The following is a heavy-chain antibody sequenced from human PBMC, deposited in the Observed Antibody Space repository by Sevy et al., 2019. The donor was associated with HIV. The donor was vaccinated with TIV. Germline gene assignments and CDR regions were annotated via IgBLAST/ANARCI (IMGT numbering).Heavy chain of an antibody. Sequence: GGSLRLSCEASGFXFSSYEMXXXRQAPXXXLEWVXNISXGXXTIKYADSVKGRFTISRDNAKNSLYMQMNSLRAEDTAVYYXARVDAXYDKGFDPWGQGTLVTVSS. CDR1: GFXFSSYE. CDR3: ARVDAXYDKGFDP. J-gene: IGHJ5*02. D-gene: IGHD3-22*01. CDR2: ISXGXXTI. V-gene: IGHV3-48*03.